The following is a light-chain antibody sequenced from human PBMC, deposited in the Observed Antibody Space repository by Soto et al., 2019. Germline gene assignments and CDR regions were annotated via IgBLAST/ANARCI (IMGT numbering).Light chain of an antibody. V-gene: IGKV3-11*01. J-gene: IGKJ2*01. CDR3: QQRRNWPPYT. CDR1: QSVSSY. CDR2: DAP. Sequence: EIVLTQSPATLSLSPGERATLSCRASQSVSSYLAWYQQKPGQAPRLLIYDAPNRATGIPARFSGSGSGTDFTLTISSLEPEDFAVYYCQQRRNWPPYTFGQGTKLEIK.